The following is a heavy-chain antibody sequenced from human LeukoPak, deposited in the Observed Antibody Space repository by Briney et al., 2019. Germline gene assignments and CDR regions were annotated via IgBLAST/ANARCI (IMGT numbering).Heavy chain of an antibody. D-gene: IGHD3/OR15-3a*01. V-gene: IGHV1-69*06. CDR1: GGTFSNYA. CDR2: IIPIFGTS. Sequence: SVRVSCKASGGTFSNYAISWVRQAPGQGLEWMGGIIPIFGTSNYAQKFQGRVTITADKSTSTAYMELSSLRSEDTAVYYCARGLYDFAGAVGYWGQGTLVTVSS. J-gene: IGHJ4*02. CDR3: ARGLYDFAGAVGY.